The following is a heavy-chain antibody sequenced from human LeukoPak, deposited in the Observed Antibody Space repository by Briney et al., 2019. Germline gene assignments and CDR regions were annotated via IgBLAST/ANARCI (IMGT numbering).Heavy chain of an antibody. V-gene: IGHV4-34*01. CDR3: ATLEMATINYYYGMDV. D-gene: IGHD5-24*01. CDR2: INHSGGT. CDR1: GGSFSDYS. Sequence: SETLSLTCAVYGGSFSDYSWTWIRQPPGKGLEWIGEINHSGGTNHNPSLMSRVIMSVDTSKNQFSLKASSVTAADTAVYYCATLEMATINYYYGMDVWGQGTTVTVSS. J-gene: IGHJ6*02.